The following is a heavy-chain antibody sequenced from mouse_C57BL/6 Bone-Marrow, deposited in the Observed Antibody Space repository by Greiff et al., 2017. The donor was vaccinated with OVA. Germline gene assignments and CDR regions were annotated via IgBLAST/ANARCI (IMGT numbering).Heavy chain of an antibody. V-gene: IGHV1-18*01. Sequence: EVQLQQSGPELVKPGASVKIPCKASGYTFTDYNMDWVKQSHGKSLAWIGDINPNNGGPIYNQKFKGKATLTVDKSSSTAYMEIRSLTSEDTAVYYCARKGTAYGSSYDWYFDVWGTGTTVTVAS. D-gene: IGHD1-1*01. CDR1: GYTFTDYN. J-gene: IGHJ1*03. CDR3: ARKGTAYGSSYDWYFDV. CDR2: INPNNGGP.